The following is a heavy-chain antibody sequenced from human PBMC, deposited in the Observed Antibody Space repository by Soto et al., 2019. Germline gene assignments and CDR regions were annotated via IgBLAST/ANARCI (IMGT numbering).Heavy chain of an antibody. V-gene: IGHV1-69*01. CDR3: ARPYEGGYSSNHPYYSAFAV. J-gene: IGHJ6*02. CDR2: IVPIFGTR. Sequence: QVQLVQSGAEVKKPGSSVKVSCKISGGTFSRYSISWVRQAPGQGLEWMGGIVPIFGTRNYAQKFQDRVTITTDESATTAHMERSNLRSEDPAVYYCARPYEGGYSSNHPYYSAFAVWGQGTAVTVSS. D-gene: IGHD3-10*01. CDR1: GGTFSRYS.